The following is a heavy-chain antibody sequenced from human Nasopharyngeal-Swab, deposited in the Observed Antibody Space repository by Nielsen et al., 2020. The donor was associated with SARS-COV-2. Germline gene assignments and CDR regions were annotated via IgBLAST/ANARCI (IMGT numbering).Heavy chain of an antibody. V-gene: IGHV3-33*01. CDR1: GFSLTKYG. CDR2: LWHDESDQ. D-gene: IGHD1-26*01. Sequence: GESLKISCAASGFSLTKYGMHWVRQDPGKGLEWVAILWHDESDQEYADSVRGRFTIYRDTSKNTLYLQMNSLRVEDTAIYYCATDVGGAMFDYWGQGTLVTVSS. CDR3: ATDVGGAMFDY. J-gene: IGHJ4*02.